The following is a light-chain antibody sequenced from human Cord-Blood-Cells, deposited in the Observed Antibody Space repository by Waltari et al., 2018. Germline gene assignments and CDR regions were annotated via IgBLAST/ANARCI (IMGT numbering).Light chain of an antibody. CDR2: DVS. J-gene: IGLJ2*01. V-gene: IGLV2-14*01. Sequence: QSALTQPASVSGSPGQSITISCTGPSSDVGGYNYVSWYQQHPGKAPTLMIYDVSNRPSGVSNRFAGSKSVNTASLTISGLQAEDEADYYCSSYTSSSTLVVFGGGTKLTVL. CDR3: SSYTSSSTLVV. CDR1: SSDVGGYNY.